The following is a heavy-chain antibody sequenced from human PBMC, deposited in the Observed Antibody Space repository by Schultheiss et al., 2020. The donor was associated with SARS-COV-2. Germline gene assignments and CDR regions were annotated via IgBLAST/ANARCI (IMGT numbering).Heavy chain of an antibody. CDR3: AGGAYYYDSSGYYYYGMDV. V-gene: IGHV3-7*01. J-gene: IGHJ6*02. CDR1: GFTFSSYW. CDR2: IKQDGSEK. D-gene: IGHD3-22*01. Sequence: GESLKISCAASGFTFSSYWMSWVRQAPGKGLEWVANIKQDGSEKYYVDSVKGRFTISRDNAKNSLYLQMNSLRAEDTAVYYCAGGAYYYDSSGYYYYGMDVWGQGTTVTVSS.